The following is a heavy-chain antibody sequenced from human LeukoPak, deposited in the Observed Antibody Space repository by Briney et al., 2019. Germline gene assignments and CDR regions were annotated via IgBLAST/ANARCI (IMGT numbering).Heavy chain of an antibody. CDR3: ARDGVYSSGRRTYYYGMDV. Sequence: SETLSLTCTVSGGSISSYYWSWIRQPAGKGLEWIGRIYTSGSTNYNPSLKSRVTMSVDTSKNQFTLKLSSVTAADTAVYYCARDGVYSSGRRTYYYGMDVWGQGTTVTVSS. D-gene: IGHD6-19*01. J-gene: IGHJ6*02. CDR1: GGSISSYY. V-gene: IGHV4-4*07. CDR2: IYTSGST.